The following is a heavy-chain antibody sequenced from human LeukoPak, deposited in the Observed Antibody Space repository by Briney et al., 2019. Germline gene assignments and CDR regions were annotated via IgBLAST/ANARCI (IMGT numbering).Heavy chain of an antibody. CDR2: ISGSGGST. CDR3: AKGFDLWFGEFGDAFDI. V-gene: IGHV3-23*01. CDR1: GFTFSSYA. D-gene: IGHD3-10*01. J-gene: IGHJ3*02. Sequence: QSGGSLRLSCAASGFTFSSYAMSWVRQAPGKGLEWVSAISGSGGSTYYADSVKGRFTISRDNSKNTLYLQMNSLRAEDTAVYYCAKGFDLWFGEFGDAFDIWGQGTMVTVSS.